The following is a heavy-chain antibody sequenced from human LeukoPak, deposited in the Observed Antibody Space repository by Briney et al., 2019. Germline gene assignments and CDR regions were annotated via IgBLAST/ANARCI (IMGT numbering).Heavy chain of an antibody. J-gene: IGHJ4*02. D-gene: IGHD3-10*01. CDR3: ATERITMVRGVIPIHFDY. V-gene: IGHV1-18*01. Sequence: GASVKVSCKASGYTFTSYGISWVRQAPGQGLEWMGWISAYNGNTNYAQKFQGRVTMTRDTSISTAYMELSRLRSDDTAVYYCATERITMVRGVIPIHFDYWGQGTLVTVSS. CDR2: ISAYNGNT. CDR1: GYTFTSYG.